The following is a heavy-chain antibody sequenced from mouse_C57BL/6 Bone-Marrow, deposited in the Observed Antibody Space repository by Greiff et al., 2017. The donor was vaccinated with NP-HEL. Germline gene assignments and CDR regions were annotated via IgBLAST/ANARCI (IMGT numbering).Heavy chain of an antibody. V-gene: IGHV14-1*01. D-gene: IGHD1-1*01. J-gene: IGHJ1*03. CDR3: TTDYYGSYWYFDV. CDR1: GFNIKDYY. CDR2: IDPGDGDT. Sequence: EVHLVESGAELVRPGASVKLSCTASGFNIKDYYMHWVKQRPEQGLEWIGRIDPGDGDTEYAPKFQGKATMTADTSSNTAYLQLSSLTSEDTAVYYCTTDYYGSYWYFDVWGTGTTVTVSS.